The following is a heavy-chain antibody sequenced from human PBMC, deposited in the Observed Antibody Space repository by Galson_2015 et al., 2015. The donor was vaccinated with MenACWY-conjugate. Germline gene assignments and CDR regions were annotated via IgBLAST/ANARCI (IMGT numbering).Heavy chain of an antibody. V-gene: IGHV1-18*01. D-gene: IGHD6-6*01. CDR3: ARFYFWAVAARRYYGMDA. CDR2: ISAYNGNT. CDR1: GYTFTSYA. Sequence: SVKVSCKASGYTFTSYAMHWVRQAPGQRLEWMGWISAYNGNTNYAQKLQGRVTMTTDTSTSTAYMELRSLRSDDTAVYYCARFYFWAVAARRYYGMDAWGQGTTVTVSS. J-gene: IGHJ6*02.